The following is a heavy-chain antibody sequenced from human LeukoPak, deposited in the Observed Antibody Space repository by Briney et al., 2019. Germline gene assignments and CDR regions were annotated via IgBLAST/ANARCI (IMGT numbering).Heavy chain of an antibody. V-gene: IGHV3-53*01. CDR1: GFTVSSNY. CDR3: ARGDFGPDAFDI. D-gene: IGHD3-16*01. J-gene: IGHJ3*02. Sequence: GGSLRLSCAASGFTVSSNYMSWVRQAPGKGLEWVSVIYSGGRTYYADSVKGRFTISRDNSKNTLYLQMNSLRAEDTAVYYCARGDFGPDAFDIWGQGTMVTVSS. CDR2: IYSGGRT.